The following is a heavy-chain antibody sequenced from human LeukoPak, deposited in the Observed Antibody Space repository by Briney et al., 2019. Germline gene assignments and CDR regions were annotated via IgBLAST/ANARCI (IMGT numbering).Heavy chain of an antibody. Sequence: ETLSLTCAVYGGSFSGYYWSWIRQPPGKGLEWIGEINHSGSTHYNPSLKSRVTISVDTSKNQFSLKLSSVTAADTAVYYCARGAVATIGYWGRGTLDPVSS. CDR1: GGSFSGYY. CDR3: ARGAVATIGY. D-gene: IGHD5-12*01. J-gene: IGHJ4*02. CDR2: INHSGST. V-gene: IGHV4-34*01.